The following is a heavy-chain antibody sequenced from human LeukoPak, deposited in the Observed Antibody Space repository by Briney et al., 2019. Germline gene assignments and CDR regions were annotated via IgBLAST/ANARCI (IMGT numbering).Heavy chain of an antibody. Sequence: PGGSLRLSCAASGFTFSSYPMSRVRQAPGKGLEWVSAISGSGGSTYYADSVKGRFTISRDNSKNTLYLQMNSLRAEDTAVYYCAKSSLPQYYYESSGYLDYWGQGTLVTVSS. J-gene: IGHJ4*02. V-gene: IGHV3-23*01. CDR2: ISGSGGST. D-gene: IGHD3-22*01. CDR1: GFTFSSYP. CDR3: AKSSLPQYYYESSGYLDY.